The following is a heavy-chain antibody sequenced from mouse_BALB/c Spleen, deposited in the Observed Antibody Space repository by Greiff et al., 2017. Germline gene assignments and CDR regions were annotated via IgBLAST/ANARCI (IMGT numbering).Heavy chain of an antibody. J-gene: IGHJ4*01. CDR1: GFTFSSFG. CDR2: ISSGSSTI. V-gene: IGHV5-17*02. CDR3: ARSPSYYYYAMDY. Sequence: EVHLVESGGGLVQPGGSRKLSCAASGFTFSSFGMHWVRQAPEKGLEWVAYISSGSSTIYYADTVKGRFTISRDNPKNTLFLQMTSLRSEDTAMYYCARSPSYYYYAMDYWGQGTSVTVSS. D-gene: IGHD6-5*01.